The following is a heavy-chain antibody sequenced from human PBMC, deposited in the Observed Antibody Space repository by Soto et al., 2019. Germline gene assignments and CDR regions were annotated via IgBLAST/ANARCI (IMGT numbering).Heavy chain of an antibody. J-gene: IGHJ6*02. CDR1: GGTFSSYA. V-gene: IGHV1-69*01. CDR3: ARVVSGVVGGYYYGMDV. D-gene: IGHD1-26*01. Sequence: QVQLVQSGAEVKKPGSSVKVSCKASGGTFSSYAISWVRQAPGQGLEWMGGIIPIFGTANYAQKFQGRVTITADESTSTAYMELSSLRSEDTAVYYCARVVSGVVGGYYYGMDVWGQGTTVTVSS. CDR2: IIPIFGTA.